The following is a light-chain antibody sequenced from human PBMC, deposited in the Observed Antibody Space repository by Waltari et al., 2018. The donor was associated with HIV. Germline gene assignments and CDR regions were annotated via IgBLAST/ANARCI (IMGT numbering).Light chain of an antibody. J-gene: IGKJ3*01. V-gene: IGKV1-39*01. CDR3: QQSYSSPT. Sequence: DIQMTQSPLSLSASVGDRVTITCRASQNLIKYLHWYQQKPGKAPRIVIYNAANLQSGVPSRFSGSGSGTNFTRTISSVKTEDFATYICQQSYSSPTFGPGTKVTVK. CDR1: QNLIKY. CDR2: NAA.